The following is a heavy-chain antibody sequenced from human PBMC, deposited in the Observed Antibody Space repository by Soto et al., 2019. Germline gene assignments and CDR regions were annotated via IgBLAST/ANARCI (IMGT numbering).Heavy chain of an antibody. CDR3: ARGGIVGARGAFDI. CDR2: ISAYNGNT. D-gene: IGHD1-26*01. Sequence: ASLKVSCKASGYTFTSYGISWVRQAPGQGLEWMGWISAYNGNTNYEQNLQGRVTMTTDTSTSTAYMERNTLRSDDTAVYYCARGGIVGARGAFDIWGQGTLVTVSS. CDR1: GYTFTSYG. V-gene: IGHV1-18*04. J-gene: IGHJ3*02.